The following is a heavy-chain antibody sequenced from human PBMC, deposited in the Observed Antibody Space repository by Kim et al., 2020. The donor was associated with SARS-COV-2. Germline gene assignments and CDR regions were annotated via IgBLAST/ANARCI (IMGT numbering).Heavy chain of an antibody. Sequence: KGRFTISRDNSKNTLYLQMNSLRTEDTAVYYCARDSILYDGSGYPHVILHYWGQGTLVTVSS. J-gene: IGHJ4*02. CDR3: ARDSILYDGSGYPHVILHY. V-gene: IGHV3-30*01. D-gene: IGHD3-22*01.